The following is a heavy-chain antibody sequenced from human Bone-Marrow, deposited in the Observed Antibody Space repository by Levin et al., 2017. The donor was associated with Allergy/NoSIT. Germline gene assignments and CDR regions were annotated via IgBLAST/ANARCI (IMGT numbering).Heavy chain of an antibody. J-gene: IGHJ5*02. CDR2: INPNSGGT. CDR1: GYTFTGYY. CDR3: ARVAHKGRNWFDP. V-gene: IGHV1-2*06. Sequence: ASVKVSCKASGYTFTGYYMHWVRQAPGQGLEWMGRINPNSGGTNYAQKFQGRVTMTRDTSISTAYMELSRLRSDDTAVYYCARVAHKGRNWFDPWGQGTLVTVSS.